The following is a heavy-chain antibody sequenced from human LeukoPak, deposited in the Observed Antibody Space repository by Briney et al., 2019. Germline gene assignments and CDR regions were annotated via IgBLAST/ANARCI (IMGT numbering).Heavy chain of an antibody. D-gene: IGHD1-14*01. Sequence: GASLKISCKGSGYSFISNWIGWVRQMPGKGLEWMGIIYPGDSDTRYSPSFQGQVTISADKTISTANLQWSSLKASDTAVYYCARGGTYHQFNTGDWGQGTQVTVSS. J-gene: IGHJ4*02. CDR1: GYSFISNW. CDR3: ARGGTYHQFNTGD. V-gene: IGHV5-51*01. CDR2: IYPGDSDT.